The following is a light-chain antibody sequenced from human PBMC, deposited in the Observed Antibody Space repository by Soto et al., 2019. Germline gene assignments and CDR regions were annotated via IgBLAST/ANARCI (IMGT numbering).Light chain of an antibody. V-gene: IGKV1-33*01. J-gene: IGKJ4*01. CDR1: QDFSNY. CDR3: QQYDNLPLT. CDR2: DAS. Sequence: DIPMTLPPSSLSAYLGDGVIITCQASQDFSNYLNWYQQKPGKAPKLLIYDASNLETGVPSRFSGSGSGTDFTFTISSLQPEDIATYYCQQYDNLPLTFGGGTEVDI.